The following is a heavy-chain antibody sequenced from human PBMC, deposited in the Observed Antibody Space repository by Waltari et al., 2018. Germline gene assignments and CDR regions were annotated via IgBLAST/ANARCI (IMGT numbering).Heavy chain of an antibody. CDR1: GGSISSYY. D-gene: IGHD3-10*01. Sequence: QVQLQESGPGLVKPSETLSLTCPVSGGSISSYYWSWIRQPPGKGLEWIGYIYYSGSTNYNPSLKSRVTISVDTSKNQFSLKLSSVTAADTAVYYCARLGRSMVDYWGQGTLVTVSS. V-gene: IGHV4-59*08. CDR2: IYYSGST. J-gene: IGHJ4*02. CDR3: ARLGRSMVDY.